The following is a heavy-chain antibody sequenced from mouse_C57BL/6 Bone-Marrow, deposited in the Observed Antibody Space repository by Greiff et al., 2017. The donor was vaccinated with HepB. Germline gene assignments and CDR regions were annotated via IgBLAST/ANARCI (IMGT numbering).Heavy chain of an antibody. V-gene: IGHV3-8*01. CDR2: ISYSGST. J-gene: IGHJ3*01. D-gene: IGHD4-1*01. CDR3: ARGGELGPWFAY. CDR1: GYSITSDY. Sequence: VQLKESGPGLAKPSQTLSLTCSVTGYSITSDYWNWIRQFPGNKLEYMGYISYSGSTYYNPSLKSRISITRDTSKTQYYLQLNSVTTEDTATFYCARGGELGPWFAYWGQGTLVTVSA.